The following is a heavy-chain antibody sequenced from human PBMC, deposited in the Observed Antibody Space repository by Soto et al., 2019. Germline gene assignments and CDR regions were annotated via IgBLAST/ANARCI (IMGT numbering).Heavy chain of an antibody. CDR1: GFTFSDYC. CDR2: ISSSGSTI. D-gene: IGHD2-15*01. Sequence: GSLRLSCASSGFTFSDYCMSWIRQAPGKGLEWVSYISSSGSTIYYADSVKGRFTISRDNAKNSLYLQMNSLRAEDTAVYYCAREIGYCSGGSCYSKDYYYYIDVWGKGTTVTGSS. V-gene: IGHV3-11*01. CDR3: AREIGYCSGGSCYSKDYYYYIDV. J-gene: IGHJ6*03.